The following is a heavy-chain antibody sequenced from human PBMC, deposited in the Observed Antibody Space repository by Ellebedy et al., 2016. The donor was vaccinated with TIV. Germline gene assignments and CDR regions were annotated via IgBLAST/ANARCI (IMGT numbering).Heavy chain of an antibody. D-gene: IGHD6-13*01. Sequence: GESLKISCAASGFTFSSYGMHWVRQAPGKGLEWVAVMSNDGSIQYYADSVKGRFTISRDNSKNTLYLQMNSLRAEDTAVYYCAGRRYSSSWGPGAFDIWGQGTMVTVSS. CDR1: GFTFSSYG. J-gene: IGHJ3*02. CDR3: AGRRYSSSWGPGAFDI. V-gene: IGHV3-30*19. CDR2: MSNDGSIQ.